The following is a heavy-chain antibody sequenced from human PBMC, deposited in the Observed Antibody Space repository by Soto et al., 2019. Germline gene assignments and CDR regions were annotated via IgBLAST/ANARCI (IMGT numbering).Heavy chain of an antibody. D-gene: IGHD2-2*01. Sequence: GASVKVSCKASGYTFTSYYMHWVRQAPGQGLEWMGIINPSGGSTSYAQKFQGRVTMTRDTSTSTVYMELSSLRSEDTAVYYCARPRGCSSTSCSNWFDPWGQGTLVTVSS. CDR1: GYTFTSYY. V-gene: IGHV1-46*03. CDR2: INPSGGST. J-gene: IGHJ5*02. CDR3: ARPRGCSSTSCSNWFDP.